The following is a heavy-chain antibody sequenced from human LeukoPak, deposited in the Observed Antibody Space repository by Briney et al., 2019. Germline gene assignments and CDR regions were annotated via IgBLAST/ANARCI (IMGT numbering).Heavy chain of an antibody. D-gene: IGHD6-6*01. J-gene: IGHJ6*03. CDR2: TSGSGGST. CDR1: GFTFSSSA. Sequence: GGSLRFSCAAFGFTFSSSAMSGVPRAPGKGLERFSATSGSGGSTYYADSVKGRFTISRDNSKNPLYLQMNSLRAEDTAVYYCAKDLAGYSSSSGLYYYYMDVWGKGTTVTVSS. V-gene: IGHV3-23*01. CDR3: AKDLAGYSSSSGLYYYYMDV.